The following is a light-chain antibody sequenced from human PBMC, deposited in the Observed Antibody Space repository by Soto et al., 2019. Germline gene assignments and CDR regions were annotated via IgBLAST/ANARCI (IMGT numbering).Light chain of an antibody. V-gene: IGKV3-15*01. Sequence: EIVMTQSPVTLSLSPGERATLSCRASQSVGSDLGWYHQIPGQAPRLLMYGADTRASGIPARFSGSGFGTEFTLTISSLQSEDFAVYYCQQYNNWPLTFGPGTKVDIK. CDR1: QSVGSD. J-gene: IGKJ3*01. CDR2: GAD. CDR3: QQYNNWPLT.